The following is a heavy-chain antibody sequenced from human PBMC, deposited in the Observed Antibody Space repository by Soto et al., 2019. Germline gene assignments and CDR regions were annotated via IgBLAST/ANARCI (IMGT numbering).Heavy chain of an antibody. CDR3: ARDVPLRDSSSWNYYYYGMDV. D-gene: IGHD6-13*01. V-gene: IGHV4-59*01. CDR1: VGSISSYY. CDR2: IYYSGST. J-gene: IGHJ6*02. Sequence: SETLSLTCTVSVGSISSYYWSWIRQPPGKGLEWIGYIYYSGSTNYNPSLKSRVTISVDTSKNQFSLKLSSVTAADTAVYYCARDVPLRDSSSWNYYYYGMDVWGQGTTVTVSS.